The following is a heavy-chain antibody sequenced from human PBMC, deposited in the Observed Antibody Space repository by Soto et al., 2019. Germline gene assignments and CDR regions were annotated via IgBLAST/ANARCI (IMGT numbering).Heavy chain of an antibody. J-gene: IGHJ4*02. CDR1: GGSISSYY. V-gene: IGHV4-59*01. CDR2: IYYSGST. Sequence: KPSETLSLTCTVSGGSISSYYWSWIRQPPGKGLEWIGYIYYSGSTNYNPSLKSRVTISVDTSKNQFSLKLSSVTAADTAVYYCARKYGSGSYLDYWGQGTLVTVSS. CDR3: ARKYGSGSYLDY. D-gene: IGHD3-10*01.